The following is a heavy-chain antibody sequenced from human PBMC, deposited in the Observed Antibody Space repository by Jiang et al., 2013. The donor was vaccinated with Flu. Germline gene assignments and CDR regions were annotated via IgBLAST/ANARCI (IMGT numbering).Heavy chain of an antibody. D-gene: IGHD5-18*01. CDR1: GDSVRSGSYY. CDR2: IYFTGRT. Sequence: GPGLVKPSETLSLTCTVSGDSVRSGSYYWSWIRQPPGKGLEWIGHIYFTGRTKYNPSLKSRVTISLDTSKNQFSLRLSSVTSADTAVYYCARYMGTGYSYGSDAFDIWGQGTMVTVSS. V-gene: IGHV4-61*01. J-gene: IGHJ3*02. CDR3: ARYMGTGYSYGSDAFDI.